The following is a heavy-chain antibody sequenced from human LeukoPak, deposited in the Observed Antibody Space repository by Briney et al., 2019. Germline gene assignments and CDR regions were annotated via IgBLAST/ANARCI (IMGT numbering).Heavy chain of an antibody. J-gene: IGHJ3*02. Sequence: SETLSLTCTVSGGSFSSHYWSWIRQPPGKGPEWIGYIYHSRSANYNPSLKSRVTMSLDTSKTCFSLNLNSVTAADTAVYYCARHLGVMYAFDIWGQGTMVTVSS. CDR3: ARHLGVMYAFDI. V-gene: IGHV4-59*08. CDR2: IYHSRSA. CDR1: GGSFSSHY. D-gene: IGHD3-16*01.